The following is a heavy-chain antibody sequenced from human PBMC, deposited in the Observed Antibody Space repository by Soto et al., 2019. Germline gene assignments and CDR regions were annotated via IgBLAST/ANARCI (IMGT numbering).Heavy chain of an antibody. V-gene: IGHV3-30-3*01. D-gene: IGHD1-1*01. Sequence: QVQLVESGGRVVQPGRSLRLSCAASGFTFRTFAMHWVRQAPGKGLEWVAVISNDGSNKYFLDSVKGRFTVSRNNSNNMLYLQMDSMRAEDTAVYNCARDKKPFNWSPSILKSYYYGMDVWGQGTTGTVSS. CDR1: GFTFRTFA. J-gene: IGHJ6*02. CDR2: ISNDGSNK. CDR3: ARDKKPFNWSPSILKSYYYGMDV.